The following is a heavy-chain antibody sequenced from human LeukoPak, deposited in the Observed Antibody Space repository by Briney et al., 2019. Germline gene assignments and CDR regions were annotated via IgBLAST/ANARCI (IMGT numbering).Heavy chain of an antibody. CDR3: AGGLWYASGSDY. CDR2: ISGSGGST. V-gene: IGHV3-23*01. CDR1: GFTFSSYA. Sequence: GGSLRLSCAASGFTFSSYAMSWVRQAPGKGLEWVSAISGSGGSTYYADSVKGRFTISRDNSKNTLYLQMNSLRAEDTAVYYCAGGLWYASGSDYWGQGTLVTVSS. J-gene: IGHJ4*02. D-gene: IGHD3-10*01.